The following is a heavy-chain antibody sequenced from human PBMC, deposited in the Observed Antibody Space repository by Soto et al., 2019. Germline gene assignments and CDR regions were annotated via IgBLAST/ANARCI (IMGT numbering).Heavy chain of an antibody. CDR1: GFTFSDYY. CDR3: AREPYDFWSGYYG. J-gene: IGHJ4*02. D-gene: IGHD3-3*01. Sequence: GGSLRLSCAASGFTFSDYYISWMRQAPGKGLEWVSYISSSGSTIYYADSVKGRFTISRDNAKNSLYLQMNSLRAEDTAVYYCAREPYDFWSGYYGWGQGTLVTVSS. V-gene: IGHV3-11*01. CDR2: ISSSGSTI.